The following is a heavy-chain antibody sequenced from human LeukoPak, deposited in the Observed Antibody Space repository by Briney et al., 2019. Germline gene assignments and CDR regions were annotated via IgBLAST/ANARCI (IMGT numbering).Heavy chain of an antibody. V-gene: IGHV4-30-4*01. CDR2: IYYSGTT. D-gene: IGHD6-13*01. CDR1: GGSISSGDYY. CDR3: ARDGIAAAGRAFDY. Sequence: PSETLSLTCTVSGGSISSGDYYWSWIRQPPGKGLEWIGYIYYSGTTYYNPSLKSRVTISVDTSKNQFSLKLSSVTAADTAVYYCARDGIAAAGRAFDYWGQGTLVTVSS. J-gene: IGHJ4*02.